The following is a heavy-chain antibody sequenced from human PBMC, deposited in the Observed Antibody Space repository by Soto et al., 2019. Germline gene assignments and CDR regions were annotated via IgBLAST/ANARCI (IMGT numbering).Heavy chain of an antibody. D-gene: IGHD6-6*01. V-gene: IGHV4-31*03. CDR1: SDSMNSGGYY. Sequence: QVQLQESGPGLVKPSQTLSLTCSVSSDSMNSGGYYWSWIRQHPGKGLEWIGYIYSNGDTYYNPSLKSRLTISVDTSKNQFSLHLTSVTAADTAVYYCARRGGSSSGYYYYAMDVWGQGTTVTVSS. J-gene: IGHJ6*02. CDR2: IYSNGDT. CDR3: ARRGGSSSGYYYYAMDV.